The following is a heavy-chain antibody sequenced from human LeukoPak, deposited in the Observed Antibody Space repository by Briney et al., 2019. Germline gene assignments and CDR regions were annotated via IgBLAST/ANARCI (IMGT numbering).Heavy chain of an antibody. J-gene: IGHJ3*02. CDR1: GYTFTNYY. V-gene: IGHV1-69*13. CDR3: ARSRVLLWFGETYGAFDI. Sequence: ASVKVSCKASGYTFTNYYMHWVRQAPGQGLEWMGGIIPIFGTANYAQKFQGRVTITADESTSTAYMELSSLRSEDTAVYYCARSRVLLWFGETYGAFDIWGQGTMVTVSS. D-gene: IGHD3-10*01. CDR2: IIPIFGTA.